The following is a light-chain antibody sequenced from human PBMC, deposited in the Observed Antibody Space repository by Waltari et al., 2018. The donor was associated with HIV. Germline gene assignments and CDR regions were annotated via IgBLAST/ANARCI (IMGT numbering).Light chain of an antibody. CDR1: SSYVVGYNY. CDR2: EVS. CDR3: SSYTSSSTDVV. Sequence: SALTHPASVSGSPGQSLTLSCTGTSSYVVGYNYVSWSQQHPGNAPKLMIYEVSKRPSGVSNRFSGSKSGNTASLTISGLQAEDEADYYCSSYTSSSTDVVFGGGTKLTVL. V-gene: IGLV2-14*01. J-gene: IGLJ2*01.